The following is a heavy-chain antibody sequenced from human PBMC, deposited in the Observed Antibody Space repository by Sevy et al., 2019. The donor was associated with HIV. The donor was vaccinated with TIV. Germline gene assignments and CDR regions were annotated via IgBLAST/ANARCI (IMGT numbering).Heavy chain of an antibody. D-gene: IGHD3-10*01. J-gene: IGHJ4*02. CDR1: GFTFSSYS. Sequence: GGSLRLSCAASGFTFSSYSMNWVRQAPGKGLEWVSYISSSNDTVYYAESMKGRFTISRDNAKNSLFLQMSSLRVEDTAVYFCARGPRGATINHIDSWGQGTLVTVSS. CDR2: ISSSNDTV. V-gene: IGHV3-48*01. CDR3: ARGPRGATINHIDS.